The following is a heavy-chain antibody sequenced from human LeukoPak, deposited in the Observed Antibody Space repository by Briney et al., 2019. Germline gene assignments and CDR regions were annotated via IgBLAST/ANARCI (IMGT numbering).Heavy chain of an antibody. CDR1: GFTFSSYW. J-gene: IGHJ4*02. Sequence: GGSLRLSCAASGFTFSSYWMSWVRQAPGKGLEWVANIKQDGSEKYYVDSVEGRFTISRDNAKNSLYLQMNSLRAEDTAVYYCARGAIIAVAGNFDYWGQGTLVTVSS. CDR3: ARGAIIAVAGNFDY. V-gene: IGHV3-7*01. CDR2: IKQDGSEK. D-gene: IGHD6-19*01.